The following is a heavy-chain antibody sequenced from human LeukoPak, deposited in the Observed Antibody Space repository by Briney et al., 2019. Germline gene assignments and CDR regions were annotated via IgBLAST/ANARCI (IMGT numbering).Heavy chain of an antibody. V-gene: IGHV1-2*02. CDR3: ARGPTYYDYVWGSYRLDY. D-gene: IGHD3-16*02. CDR2: INPNSGGT. Sequence: ASVKVSCKASGYTFTGYYMHWVRQAPGQGLEWMGWINPNSGGTNYAQKFQGRVTMTRDTSISTAYMELSRLRSDDTAVYYCARGPTYYDYVWGSYRLDYWGQGTLVTVSS. J-gene: IGHJ4*02. CDR1: GYTFTGYY.